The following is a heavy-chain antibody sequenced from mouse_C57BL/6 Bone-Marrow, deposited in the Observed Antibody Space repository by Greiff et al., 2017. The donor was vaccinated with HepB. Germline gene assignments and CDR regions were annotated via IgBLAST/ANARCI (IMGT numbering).Heavy chain of an antibody. Sequence: QVQLQQPGAELVMPGASVKLSCKASGYTFTSYWMHWVKQRPGQGLEWIGEIDPSDSYTNYNQKFKGKSTLTVDISSSTAYMQLSSLTSEDAAVYYGARDYDYDEGFAYWGQGTLVTVSA. D-gene: IGHD2-4*01. V-gene: IGHV1-69*01. J-gene: IGHJ3*01. CDR1: GYTFTSYW. CDR2: IDPSDSYT. CDR3: ARDYDYDEGFAY.